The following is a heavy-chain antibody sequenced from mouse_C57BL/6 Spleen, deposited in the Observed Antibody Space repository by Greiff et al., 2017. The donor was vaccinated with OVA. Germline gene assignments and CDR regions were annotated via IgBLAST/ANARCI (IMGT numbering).Heavy chain of an antibody. V-gene: IGHV7-3*01. J-gene: IGHJ1*03. CDR1: GFTFTDYY. CDR3: ARPGSSYWYFDV. D-gene: IGHD1-1*01. CDR2: IRNKANGYTT. Sequence: EVQRVESGGGLVQPGGSLSLSCAASGFTFTDYYMSWVRQPPGKALEWLGFIRNKANGYTTEYSASVKGRFTISRDNSQSILYLQMNALRAEDSATYYCARPGSSYWYFDVWGTGTTVTVSS.